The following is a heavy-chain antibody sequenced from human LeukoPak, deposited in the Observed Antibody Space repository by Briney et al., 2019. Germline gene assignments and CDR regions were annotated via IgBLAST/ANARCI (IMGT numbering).Heavy chain of an antibody. V-gene: IGHV4-59*08. D-gene: IGHD6-13*01. J-gene: IGHJ4*02. CDR3: ARLARSHSSSWPLDY. Sequence: PSETLSLTCTVSGGSISSYYWSWIRQPPGKGLEWIGYIYYSGSTNYNPSLKSRVTISVDTSKNQFSLKLSSVTAADTAVYYCARLARSHSSSWPLDYWGQGTLVTVSS. CDR1: GGSISSYY. CDR2: IYYSGST.